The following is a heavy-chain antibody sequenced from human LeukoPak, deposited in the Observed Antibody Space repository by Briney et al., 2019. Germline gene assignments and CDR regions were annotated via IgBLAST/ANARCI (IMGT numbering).Heavy chain of an antibody. CDR2: IYYDGSNT. CDR3: ASGRGSGGSHTSYFDY. D-gene: IGHD2-15*01. CDR1: GFIFRNYG. J-gene: IGHJ4*02. Sequence: PGGSLRLSCAASGFIFRNYGMHWVRQAPGKGLEWVAIIYYDGSNTYYADSVKGRFTISRDNSKNTLYLQTNSLRAEDTAVYYCASGRGSGGSHTSYFDYWGRGTLVTVSS. V-gene: IGHV3-33*01.